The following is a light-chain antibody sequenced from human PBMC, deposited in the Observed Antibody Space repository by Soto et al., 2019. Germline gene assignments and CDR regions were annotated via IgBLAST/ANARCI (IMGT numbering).Light chain of an antibody. Sequence: QSALTQPPSVSGAPGQRVTISCTGSSSNIGAGYDVHWCQQLPGTAPKLLIYGNSNRPSGVPDRFSGSKSGTSASLAITGLQNEDEADYYCQSYDSSLSGWVFGTGTKVTVL. CDR1: SSNIGAGYD. V-gene: IGLV1-40*01. J-gene: IGLJ1*01. CDR2: GNS. CDR3: QSYDSSLSGWV.